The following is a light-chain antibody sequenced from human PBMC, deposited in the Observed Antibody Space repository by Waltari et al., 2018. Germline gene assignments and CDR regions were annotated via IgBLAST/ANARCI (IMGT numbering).Light chain of an antibody. CDR3: LKRAGGPL. CDR1: QSVNKY. V-gene: IGKV3-11*01. CDR2: GAS. J-gene: IGKJ4*01. Sequence: EIVLTQSPATLSLSPGESATLSCRASQSVNKYLDWFQQKPGQAPRLLIYGASNRAAGIPARVSGSGSGTDFTLTISSLEPEDFAVYYCLKRAGGPLFGGGTKVEFE.